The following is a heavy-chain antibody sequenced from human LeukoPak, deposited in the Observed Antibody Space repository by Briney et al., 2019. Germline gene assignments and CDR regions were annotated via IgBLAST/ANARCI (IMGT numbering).Heavy chain of an antibody. Sequence: SETLSLTCTVSGGSISSFHWSWTRQPAGKGLEWIGRLYNRGSTNYNPSLKSRVTMSVDTSKNQFSLKLTSVTAADTAVYYCARGTIAADDYYYMDVWGKGTTVTTSS. CDR3: ARGTIAADDYYYMDV. CDR1: GGSISSFH. D-gene: IGHD6-13*01. CDR2: LYNRGST. J-gene: IGHJ6*03. V-gene: IGHV4-4*07.